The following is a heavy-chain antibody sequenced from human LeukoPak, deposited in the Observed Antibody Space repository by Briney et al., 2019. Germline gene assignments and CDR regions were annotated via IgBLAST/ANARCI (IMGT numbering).Heavy chain of an antibody. Sequence: SETLSLTCAVSGGSITSSSYYWGWIRQPPGKGLEWIGFIYYSGTTYYNPSLKGRVTISADTAKSQFSLQLSSVTAADTAVYYCARNHCSRGTCYFDYWGQGTRVTVSS. CDR2: IYYSGTT. CDR1: GGSITSSSYY. CDR3: ARNHCSRGTCYFDY. J-gene: IGHJ4*02. V-gene: IGHV4-39*01. D-gene: IGHD2-15*01.